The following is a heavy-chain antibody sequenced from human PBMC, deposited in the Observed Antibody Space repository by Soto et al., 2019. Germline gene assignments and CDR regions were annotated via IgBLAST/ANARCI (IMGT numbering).Heavy chain of an antibody. Sequence: QVTVKESGPVLVKPTETLTLTYTVSGFSLSNAGLGVRWIRRPPGKALEWLAHIFSNDEKSYSTSLKSRLTISKDTSKSQVVLTMTNMDPVDTATYYCASTYSTSWYWFDPWGQGTLVTVSS. CDR2: IFSNDEK. D-gene: IGHD6-13*01. V-gene: IGHV2-26*04. J-gene: IGHJ5*02. CDR3: ASTYSTSWYWFDP. CDR1: GFSLSNAGLG.